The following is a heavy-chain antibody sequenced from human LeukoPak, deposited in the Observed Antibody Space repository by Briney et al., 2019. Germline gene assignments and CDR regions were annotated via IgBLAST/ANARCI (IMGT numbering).Heavy chain of an antibody. CDR2: INPSDGST. CDR3: ARDLDIVVVAAALRHYGLDV. J-gene: IGHJ6*02. Sequence: GASVNVSCKASGYTFTSYYMQWVRQAPGQGVEGVGIINPSDGSTSSAQKFQGRVTMTRETSTSTVYMELSSLRSDDTAVYYCARDLDIVVVAAALRHYGLDVWGQGTTVTVSS. D-gene: IGHD2-15*01. CDR1: GYTFTSYY. V-gene: IGHV1-46*01.